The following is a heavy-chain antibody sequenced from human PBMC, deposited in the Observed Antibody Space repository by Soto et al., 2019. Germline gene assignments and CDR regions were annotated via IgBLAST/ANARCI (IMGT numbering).Heavy chain of an antibody. D-gene: IGHD1-1*01. CDR1: GFTFSSYA. J-gene: IGHJ4*02. CDR3: AKRATGTDFDY. V-gene: IGHV3-23*01. CDR2: ISGSGGST. Sequence: GGSLRLSCAASGFTFSSYAMNWVRQAPGKGLEWVSVISGSGGSTYYADSVKGRFTISRDNSKNTLYLQMNGLRAEDTAVYYCAKRATGTDFDYWGQGPLVTVSS.